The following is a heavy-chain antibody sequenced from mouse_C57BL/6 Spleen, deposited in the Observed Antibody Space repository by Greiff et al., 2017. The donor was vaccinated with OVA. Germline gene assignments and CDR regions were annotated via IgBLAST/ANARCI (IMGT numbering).Heavy chain of an antibody. Sequence: QVQLQQSGAELVKPGASVKLSCTASGFNIKDYYMHWVKQRPGQGLEWIGDIYPGSGSTNYNEKFKSKATLTVDTSSSTAYMQLSSLTSEDSAVYYCARSDSPDYWGQGTTLTVSS. V-gene: IGHV1-55*01. J-gene: IGHJ2*01. CDR3: ARSDSPDY. CDR1: GFNIKDYY. CDR2: IYPGSGST.